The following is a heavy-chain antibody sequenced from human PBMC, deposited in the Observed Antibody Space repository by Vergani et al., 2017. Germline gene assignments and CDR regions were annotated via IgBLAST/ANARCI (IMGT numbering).Heavy chain of an antibody. J-gene: IGHJ6*02. CDR2: IVVGSGNT. CDR3: AADRYYDILTGAGGMDV. D-gene: IGHD3-9*01. Sequence: QMQLVQSGPEVKKPGTSVKVSCKASGFTFTSSAVQWVRQARGQRLEWIGWIVVGSGNTNYAQKFQERVTITRDMSTSTAYMELSSLRSEDTAVSYCAADRYYDILTGAGGMDVWGQGTTVTVSS. V-gene: IGHV1-58*01. CDR1: GFTFTSSA.